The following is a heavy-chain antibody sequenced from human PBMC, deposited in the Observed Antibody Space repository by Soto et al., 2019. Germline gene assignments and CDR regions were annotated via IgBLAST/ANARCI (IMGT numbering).Heavy chain of an antibody. J-gene: IGHJ4*02. CDR1: GFTFDDYA. V-gene: IGHV3-9*01. Sequence: PGGSLRLSCAASGFTFDDYAMHWVRQAPGKGLEWVSGISWNSGSIGYADSVKGRFTISRDNAKNTLYLQMNSLRAEDTAVYYCAKFHYDFWSGYYGYWGQGTLVTVSS. CDR2: ISWNSGSI. D-gene: IGHD3-3*01. CDR3: AKFHYDFWSGYYGY.